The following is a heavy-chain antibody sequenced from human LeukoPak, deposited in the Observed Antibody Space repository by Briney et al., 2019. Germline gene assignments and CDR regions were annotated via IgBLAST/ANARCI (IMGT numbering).Heavy chain of an antibody. V-gene: IGHV3-66*01. Sequence: QPGGSLRLSCAASGFTISSKYMSWVRQAPGKGLEWISVIYSGGRTYYADSVKGRFTISRDNSKNTLYLQMNSLRSEDTAVYYCARERAVAGLFDYWGQGTLVTASS. D-gene: IGHD6-19*01. CDR1: GFTISSKY. J-gene: IGHJ4*02. CDR2: IYSGGRT. CDR3: ARERAVAGLFDY.